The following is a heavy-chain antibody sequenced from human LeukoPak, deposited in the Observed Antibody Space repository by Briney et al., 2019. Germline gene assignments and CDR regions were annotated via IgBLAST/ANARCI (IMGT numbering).Heavy chain of an antibody. D-gene: IGHD3-9*01. CDR2: ISSSSSYI. V-gene: IGHV3-21*01. J-gene: IGHJ3*02. Sequence: PGGSLRLSCAASGFTFSSYSMNWVRQVPGKGLEWVSSISSSSSYIYYADSVKGRFTISRDNAKNSLYLQMNSLRAEDTAVYYCARDYRPYYDILTGYGADPAFDIWGQGTMVTVSS. CDR3: ARDYRPYYDILTGYGADPAFDI. CDR1: GFTFSSYS.